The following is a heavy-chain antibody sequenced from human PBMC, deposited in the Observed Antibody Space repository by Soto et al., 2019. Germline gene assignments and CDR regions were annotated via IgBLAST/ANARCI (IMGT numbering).Heavy chain of an antibody. D-gene: IGHD3-22*01. J-gene: IGHJ6*02. CDR2: IYYSGST. V-gene: IGHV4-30-4*01. CDR1: GGSISSGDYY. CDR3: AGSARDLNEVVRYYYYGMDV. Sequence: SETLSLTCTVSGGSISSGDYYWSWIRQPPGKGLEWIGYIYYSGSTYYNPSLKSRVTISVDTSKNQFSLKLSSVTAADTAVYYCAGSARDLNEVVRYYYYGMDVWGQGTTVTVSS.